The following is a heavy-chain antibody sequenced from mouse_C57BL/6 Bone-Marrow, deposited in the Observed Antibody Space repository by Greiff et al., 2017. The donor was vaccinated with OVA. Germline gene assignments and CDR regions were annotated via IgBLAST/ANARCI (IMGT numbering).Heavy chain of an antibody. CDR1: GYTFTSYW. J-gene: IGHJ4*01. CDR3: ARYLYYGNPYYAMDY. CDR2: IDPSDSYT. V-gene: IGHV1-50*01. Sequence: VKLQQPGAELVKPGASVKLSCKASGYTFTSYWMQWVKQRPGQGLEWIGEIDPSDSYTNYNQKFKGKATLTVDKSSSTAYMQLSSLTSEDSAVYYCARYLYYGNPYYAMDYWGQGTSVTVSS. D-gene: IGHD2-1*01.